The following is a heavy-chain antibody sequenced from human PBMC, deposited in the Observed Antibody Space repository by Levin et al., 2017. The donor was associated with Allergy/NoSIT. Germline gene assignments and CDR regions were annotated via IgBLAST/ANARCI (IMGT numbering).Heavy chain of an antibody. D-gene: IGHD2-15*01. V-gene: IGHV3-9*01. CDR2: ISWNSDSI. J-gene: IGHJ4*02. CDR1: GFIFNDYA. CDR3: TKIHCSGGICYRAFDS. Sequence: PGGSLRLSCAASGFIFNDYAMHWVRQSPGKGLEWLAGISWNSDSIGYADSVKGRFTISRDNVKNTLFLQMNSLRSDDTALYYCTKIHCSGGICYRAFDSWGQGTLVTVSA.